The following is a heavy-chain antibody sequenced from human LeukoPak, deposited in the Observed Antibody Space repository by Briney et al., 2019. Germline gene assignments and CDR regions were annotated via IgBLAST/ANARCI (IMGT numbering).Heavy chain of an antibody. CDR2: IWYDGSSK. CDR3: ARVGGGYCSGGSCYFFDY. V-gene: IGHV3-33*01. Sequence: GRSLRLSCAASRFTFSNYGMHWVRQAPGKGLEWVAVIWYDGSSKYYADSVKGRFTISRDNSKNTLYLQMNSLRAEDTAVYYRARVGGGYCSGGSCYFFDYWGQGTLVTVSS. D-gene: IGHD2-15*01. CDR1: RFTFSNYG. J-gene: IGHJ4*02.